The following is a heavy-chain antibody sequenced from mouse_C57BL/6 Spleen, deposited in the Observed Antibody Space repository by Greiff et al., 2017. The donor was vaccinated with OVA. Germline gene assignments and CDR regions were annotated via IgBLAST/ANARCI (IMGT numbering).Heavy chain of an antibody. V-gene: IGHV14-4*01. CDR3: TTTEAMDY. CDR2: IDPENGDT. Sequence: EVQLQQSGAELVRPGASVKLSCTASGFTIKDDYMHWVKQRPEQGLEWIGWIDPENGDTEYASKFQGKATITADTSSNTAYLQLSSLTSEDTAVYYCTTTEAMDYWGQGTSVTVSS. J-gene: IGHJ4*01. CDR1: GFTIKDDY.